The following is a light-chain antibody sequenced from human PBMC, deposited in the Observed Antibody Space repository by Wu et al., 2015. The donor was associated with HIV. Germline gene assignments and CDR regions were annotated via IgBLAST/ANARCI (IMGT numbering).Light chain of an antibody. V-gene: IGKV3-11*01. J-gene: IGKJ4*01. CDR3: QERTDWPRLT. CDR1: HSVSVY. CDR2: DVS. Sequence: EAVMTQSPATLSLSPGERATLSCRASHSVSVYVAWYQQRPGQAPRLLIYDVSNRATGIPARFSGSGSGTDFTLTISSLEPDDFAVYYCQERTDWPRLTFGGGSKVEI.